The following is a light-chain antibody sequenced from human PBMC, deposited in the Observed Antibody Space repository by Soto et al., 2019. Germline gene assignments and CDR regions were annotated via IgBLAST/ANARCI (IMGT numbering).Light chain of an antibody. CDR1: SSDVGGYNY. J-gene: IGLJ2*01. Sequence: QSALTQPRSVSGSPGQSVTISCTGTSSDVGGYNYVSWYQHNPGKAPKLMIFDVSARPSGVPDRFSGSKSANTASLTISGLQAEDEADYYCSSYTSSSTLVFGGGTKLTVL. CDR3: SSYTSSSTLV. V-gene: IGLV2-11*01. CDR2: DVS.